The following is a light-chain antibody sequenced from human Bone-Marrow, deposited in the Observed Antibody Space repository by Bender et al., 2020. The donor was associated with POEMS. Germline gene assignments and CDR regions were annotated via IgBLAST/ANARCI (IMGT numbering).Light chain of an antibody. V-gene: IGLV1-36*01. Sequence: QSAVTQPPSLSEAPRQRVTISCSGSSSNIGNHGVNWYQQLPGEAPKLLIYYDDLLTPGVSDRFSRSKSGNATDLTVSGLQAEDEADYYYSSQAGSSNYVVFGGVTKLTVL. J-gene: IGLJ2*01. CDR2: YDD. CDR3: SSQAGSSNYVV. CDR1: SSNIGNHG.